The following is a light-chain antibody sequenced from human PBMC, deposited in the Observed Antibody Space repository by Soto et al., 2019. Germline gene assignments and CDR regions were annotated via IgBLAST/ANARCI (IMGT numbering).Light chain of an antibody. Sequence: TVLTQSTGTLSWSAGERATLSGRARQTVSSSYLAWYQQKPGQAPRLLIYGASSRATGIPDRFSGSGSGTDFTLTISRLEPEDFAVYYCQQYGSSPRTFGQGTKVDIK. J-gene: IGKJ1*01. CDR1: QTVSSSY. CDR3: QQYGSSPRT. CDR2: GAS. V-gene: IGKV3-20*01.